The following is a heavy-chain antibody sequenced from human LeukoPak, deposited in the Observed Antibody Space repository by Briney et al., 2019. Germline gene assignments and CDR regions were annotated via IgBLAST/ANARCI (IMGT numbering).Heavy chain of an antibody. CDR1: GFTFIGAW. CDR3: VRDANPASGELIDDNWFNP. CDR2: IGTVSFHR. V-gene: IGHV3-21*01. J-gene: IGHJ5*02. Sequence: GGSLRLSCVASGFTFIGAWMSWVRQAPGKGLEWVSSIGTVSFHRYYTDSVKGRFTISRDNAKNSLFLQMDSLRVEDTAIYYCVRDANPASGELIDDNWFNPWGQGTLVTVSS. D-gene: IGHD1-7*01.